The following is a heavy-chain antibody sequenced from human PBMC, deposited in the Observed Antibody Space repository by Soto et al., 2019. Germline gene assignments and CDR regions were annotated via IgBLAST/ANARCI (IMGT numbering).Heavy chain of an antibody. V-gene: IGHV4-39*01. CDR1: GGSLSSSSYY. CDR2: IYYRGST. CDR3: ARPEPERGFDP. Sequence: QLQLQASGPGLVKPSETLSLTCTVSGGSLSSSSYYWGWIRQPPGTGLEWIGSIYYRGSTYYNPSLKSRVTISVDTSKNQFALKLSSVTAADTAVYYCARPEPERGFDPWGQGTLVTVSS. J-gene: IGHJ5*02.